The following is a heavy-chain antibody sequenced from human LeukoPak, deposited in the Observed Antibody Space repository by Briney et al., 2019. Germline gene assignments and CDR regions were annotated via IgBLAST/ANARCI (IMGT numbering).Heavy chain of an antibody. V-gene: IGHV3-23*01. J-gene: IGHJ3*02. CDR3: AKTMGDYDFWSGPRGAFDI. D-gene: IGHD3-3*01. CDR2: ISGSGGST. CDR1: GFTFSSYA. Sequence: GGSLRLSCAASGFTFSSYAMSWVRQAPGKGLEWVSAISGSGGSTYYADSVKGRFTISRDNSKNTLYLQMNSLRAEDTAVYYCAKTMGDYDFWSGPRGAFDIWGQGTMVTVSS.